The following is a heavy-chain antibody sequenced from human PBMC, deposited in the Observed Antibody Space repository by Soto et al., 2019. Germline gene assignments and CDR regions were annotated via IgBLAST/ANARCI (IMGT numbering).Heavy chain of an antibody. J-gene: IGHJ6*02. CDR3: ARDKNDWYYYYGMDV. Sequence: QVQLVESGGGVVQPGRSLRLSCAASGFTFSSYGMHWVRQAPGKGMEWVAVIWYDGSNKYYADSVKGRFTISRDNPKNTLYLQMNSLRAEDTAVYYCARDKNDWYYYYGMDVWGQGTTVTVSS. V-gene: IGHV3-33*01. CDR2: IWYDGSNK. CDR1: GFTFSSYG. D-gene: IGHD1-1*01.